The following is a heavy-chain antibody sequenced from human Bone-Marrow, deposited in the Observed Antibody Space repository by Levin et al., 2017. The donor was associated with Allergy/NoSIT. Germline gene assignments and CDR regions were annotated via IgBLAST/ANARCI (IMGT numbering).Heavy chain of an antibody. Sequence: SCAGSGFSFSNYAMHWVRQAPGKGLEWVAVISSDGSNKYYADSVKGRFTISRDNSKNTLYLQMNSLRAEDTAIYYCATQGPYYYDSSLTSGLDNWGQGTLVTVSS. J-gene: IGHJ4*02. D-gene: IGHD3-22*01. CDR3: ATQGPYYYDSSLTSGLDN. V-gene: IGHV3-30-3*01. CDR1: GFSFSNYA. CDR2: ISSDGSNK.